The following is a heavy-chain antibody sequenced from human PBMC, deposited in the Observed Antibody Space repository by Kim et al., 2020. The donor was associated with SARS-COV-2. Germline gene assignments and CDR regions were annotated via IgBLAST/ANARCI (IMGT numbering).Heavy chain of an antibody. Sequence: SETLSLTCTVSGGSISSYYWSWIRQPQGKGLEWIGYIYYSGSTNYNPSLKSRVTISVDTSKNQFSLKLSSVTAADTAVYYCAREQTLRFLEWSPGGYYGMDVWGQGTTVTVSS. CDR1: GGSISSYY. CDR3: AREQTLRFLEWSPGGYYGMDV. D-gene: IGHD3-3*01. CDR2: IYYSGST. V-gene: IGHV4-59*01. J-gene: IGHJ6*02.